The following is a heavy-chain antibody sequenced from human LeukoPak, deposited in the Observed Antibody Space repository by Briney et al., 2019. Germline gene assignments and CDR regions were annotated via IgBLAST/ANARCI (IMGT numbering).Heavy chain of an antibody. CDR2: ISSGSIV. D-gene: IGHD6-19*01. CDR1: GFTFSRYE. Sequence: PGGSLRLSCAASGFTFSRYELNWVRQAPGKGLEWVSSISSGSIVYYGDSVKGRFTISRDNAKNSLYLQMSSLRTEDTAVYYCASTGPYSSGWYRYYMDVWGKGTTVTVSS. V-gene: IGHV3-48*03. CDR3: ASTGPYSSGWYRYYMDV. J-gene: IGHJ6*03.